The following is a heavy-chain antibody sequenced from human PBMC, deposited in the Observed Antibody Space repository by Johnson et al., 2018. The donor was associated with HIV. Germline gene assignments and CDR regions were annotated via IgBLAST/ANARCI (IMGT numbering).Heavy chain of an antibody. CDR3: AKDYEWFGEFVDAFDI. D-gene: IGHD3-10*01. Sequence: QVQLVESGGGVVQPGRSLRLSCAASGFTFSSYGMHWVRQAPGKGLEWVAVISYDGSNKYYADSVKGRFTISRDNSRNSLYLQMKSLRAEDTAVYYCAKDYEWFGEFVDAFDIWGQGTMVTVSS. CDR1: GFTFSSYG. V-gene: IGHV3-30*18. J-gene: IGHJ3*02. CDR2: ISYDGSNK.